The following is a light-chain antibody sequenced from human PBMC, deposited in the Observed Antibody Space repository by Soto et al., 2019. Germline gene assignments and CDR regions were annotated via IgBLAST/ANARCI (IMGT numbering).Light chain of an antibody. CDR2: DAS. J-gene: IGKJ2*01. CDR3: QQSYSTPQYT. CDR1: QSVSSNF. V-gene: IGKV3D-20*02. Sequence: EIVLTQSPGTLSLSPGERGTLSCRASQSVSSNFLAWYQQKPGQAPRLLIFDASTRATGIPDRFTGSGSGTDFTLTISRLEPEDFATYYCQQSYSTPQYTFGQGTKLEIK.